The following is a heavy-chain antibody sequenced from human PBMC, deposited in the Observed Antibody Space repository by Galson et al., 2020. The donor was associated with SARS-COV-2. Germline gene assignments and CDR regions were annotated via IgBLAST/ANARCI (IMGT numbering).Heavy chain of an antibody. CDR3: ARVRPGYFDY. J-gene: IGHJ4*02. Sequence: GGSLRLSCVTSGFIFSNHWMTWVRQAPGKGPEWVANIKQDGSDTYYVDSVKGRFTISSDNARDSLYLQMNSLKAEDTAVYYCARVRPGYFDYWGQGTLVTVSS. V-gene: IGHV3-7*01. CDR1: GFIFSNHW. CDR2: IKQDGSDT.